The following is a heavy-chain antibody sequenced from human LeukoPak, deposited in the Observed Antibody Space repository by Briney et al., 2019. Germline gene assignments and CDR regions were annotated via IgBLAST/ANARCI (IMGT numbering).Heavy chain of an antibody. Sequence: SPTLSLTCAISGASFSSNSAAWNWIRQSPSRGLEWLGRTYYRSKCYNDYAVSVKSRITIKPDTSKNQFSLQLNSVTPEDTAVYYCARSYSSGWYVRNYYYGMDVWGQGTTVTVSS. CDR2: TYYRSKCYN. V-gene: IGHV6-1*01. J-gene: IGHJ6*02. CDR1: GASFSSNSAA. D-gene: IGHD6-19*01. CDR3: ARSYSSGWYVRNYYYGMDV.